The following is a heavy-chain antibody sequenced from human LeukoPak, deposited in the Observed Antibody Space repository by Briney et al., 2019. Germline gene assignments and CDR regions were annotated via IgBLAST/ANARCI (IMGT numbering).Heavy chain of an antibody. D-gene: IGHD3-10*01. CDR2: INIDGSST. CDR1: GFTFTSHW. Sequence: PGGSLRLSCAASGFTFTSHWMHWVRQAPGKGLVWASRINIDGSSTNYADSVKGRFTISRDKAKNTLYLQMSSLRAEDSALYYCAGDRGPNMRAKVFDYGGQGAWSPSPQ. J-gene: IGHJ4*02. CDR3: AGDRGPNMRAKVFDY. V-gene: IGHV3-74*01.